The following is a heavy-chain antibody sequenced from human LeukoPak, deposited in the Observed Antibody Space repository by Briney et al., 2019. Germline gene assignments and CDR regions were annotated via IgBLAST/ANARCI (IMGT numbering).Heavy chain of an antibody. CDR3: AREIGYCSSTSCYHDAFDI. J-gene: IGHJ3*02. CDR1: GGTFSSYA. Sequence: ASVKVSCKASGGTFSSYAISWVRQAPGQGLEWMGGIIPIFGTANYAQKFQGRVTITADESTSTAYMELSSLRSEDTAVYYCAREIGYCSSTSCYHDAFDIWGQGTMVTVSS. CDR2: IIPIFGTA. V-gene: IGHV1-69*13. D-gene: IGHD2-2*01.